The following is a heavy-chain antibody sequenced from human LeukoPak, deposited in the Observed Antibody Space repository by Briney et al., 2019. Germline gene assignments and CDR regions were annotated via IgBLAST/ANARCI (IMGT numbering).Heavy chain of an antibody. CDR1: GGSISSSSYY. Sequence: SETLSLTCTVSGGSISSSSYYWGWIRQPPGKGLEWIGRIYYSGSTYYNPSLKSRATISVDTSKNQFSLKLSSVTAADTAVYYCAPENCGGDCYLDFDYWGQGTLVTVSS. CDR3: APENCGGDCYLDFDY. V-gene: IGHV4-39*01. CDR2: IYYSGST. J-gene: IGHJ4*02. D-gene: IGHD2-21*02.